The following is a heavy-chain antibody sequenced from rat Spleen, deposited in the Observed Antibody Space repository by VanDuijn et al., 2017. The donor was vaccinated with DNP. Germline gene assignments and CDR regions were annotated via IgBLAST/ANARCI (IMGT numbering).Heavy chain of an antibody. Sequence: EVQLVESGGDLVQPGRSLKVSCVVSGFTFNNYWMTWIRQVAGKGLEWVASITAGGEYTYSPDTVKGRFTISRDNTKNTLYLQMNILRSEDTATYYGVRGDYGSNRYAMDAWGQGTSVTVSS. J-gene: IGHJ4*01. CDR2: ITAGGEYT. CDR1: GFTFNNYW. CDR3: VRGDYGSNRYAMDA. D-gene: IGHD1-4*01. V-gene: IGHV5-31*01.